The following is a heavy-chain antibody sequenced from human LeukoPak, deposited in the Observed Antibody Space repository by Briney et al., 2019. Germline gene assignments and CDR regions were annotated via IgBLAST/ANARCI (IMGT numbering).Heavy chain of an antibody. CDR3: ARIAAAGTPYYYYGMDV. V-gene: IGHV1-18*01. J-gene: IGHJ6*02. CDR2: IIAYNGNT. D-gene: IGHD6-13*01. CDR1: GYTLTSYG. Sequence: ASVKVSCKASGYTLTSYGISRLRQAPGQGLEWMGWIIAYNGNTNYAQKLQGRVTMTTDTSTSTAYMELRSLRSDDTAVYYCARIAAAGTPYYYYGMDVWGQGTTVTVSS.